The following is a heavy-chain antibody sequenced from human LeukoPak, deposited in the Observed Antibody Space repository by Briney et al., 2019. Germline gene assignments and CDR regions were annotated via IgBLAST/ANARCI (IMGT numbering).Heavy chain of an antibody. J-gene: IGHJ4*02. D-gene: IGHD2-15*01. CDR1: GGTFSSYA. Sequence: SCKASGGTFSSYAMSWVRQAPGKGLEWVSAISGSGGSTYYADSVKGRFTISRDNSKNTLYLQMNSLRAEDTAVYYCAKKLIVVVVAATSTGFDYWGQGTLVTVSS. CDR2: ISGSGGST. V-gene: IGHV3-23*01. CDR3: AKKLIVVVVAATSTGFDY.